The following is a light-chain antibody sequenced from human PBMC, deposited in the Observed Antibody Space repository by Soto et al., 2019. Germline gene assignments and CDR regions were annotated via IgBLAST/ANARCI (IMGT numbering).Light chain of an antibody. CDR3: QQYNSYPLT. CDR2: KAS. V-gene: IGKV1-5*03. Sequence: DIQMTQSPSTLSASVGDRVTITCRASQSISSWLAWYKQKPGKAPKLLIYKASSLESGVPSRFSGSGSGTEVTLTISSLQPDDFATYYCQQYNSYPLTFGGGTKVEIK. J-gene: IGKJ4*01. CDR1: QSISSW.